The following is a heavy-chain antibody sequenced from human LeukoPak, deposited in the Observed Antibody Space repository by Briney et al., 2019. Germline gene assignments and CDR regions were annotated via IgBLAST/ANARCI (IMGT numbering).Heavy chain of an antibody. CDR2: IRTGGTT. Sequence: GGSLRLSCTTSGFTFSDYVLTWVRQAPGKGLEWVSFIRTGGTTEYAASVKGRFTISRDDSKSIAYLQMNSLETEDTAVYYCTRWVVNSNLDYWGQGTLVTVSS. CDR1: GFTFSDYV. J-gene: IGHJ4*02. V-gene: IGHV3-49*04. D-gene: IGHD5-18*01. CDR3: TRWVVNSNLDY.